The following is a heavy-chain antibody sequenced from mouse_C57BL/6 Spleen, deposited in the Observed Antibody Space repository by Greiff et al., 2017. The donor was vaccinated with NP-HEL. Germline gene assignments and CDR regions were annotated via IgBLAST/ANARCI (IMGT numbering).Heavy chain of an antibody. CDR2: IYPGSGST. Sequence: VQLQQPGAELVKPGASVKMSCKASGYTFTSYWITWVKQRPGQGLEWIGDIYPGSGSTNYNEKFKSKATLTVDTSSSTAYMQLSSLTSEDSAVYYCARSGEFGTVGATGNAMDYWGQGTSVTVSS. D-gene: IGHD1-1*01. V-gene: IGHV1-55*01. CDR1: GYTFTSYW. CDR3: ARSGEFGTVGATGNAMDY. J-gene: IGHJ4*01.